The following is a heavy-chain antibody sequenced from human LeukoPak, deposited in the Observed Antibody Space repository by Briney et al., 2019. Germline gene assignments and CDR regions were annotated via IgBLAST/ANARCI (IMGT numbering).Heavy chain of an antibody. V-gene: IGHV4-34*01. Sequence: SETLSLTCAVYGGSFSGYYWSWIRQPPGKGLEWIGEINHNGSTNYNPSLKSRVTMSVDTSKNQFSLKLTSVTAADTAVYYCARQTGSGLFILPGGQGTLVTVSS. CDR1: GGSFSGYY. CDR3: ARQTGSGLFILP. D-gene: IGHD3/OR15-3a*01. CDR2: INHNGST. J-gene: IGHJ4*02.